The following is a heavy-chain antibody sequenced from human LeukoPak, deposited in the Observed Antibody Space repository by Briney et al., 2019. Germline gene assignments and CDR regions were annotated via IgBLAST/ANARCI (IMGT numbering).Heavy chain of an antibody. J-gene: IGHJ4*02. Sequence: ASVKVSCKASGGTFSSYAISWVRQAPGQGLEWMGGIIPIFGTANYAQKFQGRVTITADKSTSTAYMELSSLRSEDTAVYYCARENPHYYDSSDWGQGTLVTVSS. CDR2: IIPIFGTA. D-gene: IGHD3-22*01. V-gene: IGHV1-69*06. CDR1: GGTFSSYA. CDR3: ARENPHYYDSSD.